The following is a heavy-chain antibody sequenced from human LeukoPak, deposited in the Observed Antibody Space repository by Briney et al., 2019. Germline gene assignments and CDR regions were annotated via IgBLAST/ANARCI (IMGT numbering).Heavy chain of an antibody. CDR2: ISYDGSNK. V-gene: IGHV3-30*04. CDR1: GFTFNNYA. J-gene: IGHJ5*02. D-gene: IGHD2-2*02. Sequence: PGGSLRLSCAASGFTFNNYAIHWVRQAPGKGLEWVALISYDGSNKYYADSVKGRFTISRDNSKNTLYLQMNSLRAEDTAVYYCARAIAQYSYCSSADCYTGLFDPWGQGTLVTVSS. CDR3: ARAIAQYSYCSSADCYTGLFDP.